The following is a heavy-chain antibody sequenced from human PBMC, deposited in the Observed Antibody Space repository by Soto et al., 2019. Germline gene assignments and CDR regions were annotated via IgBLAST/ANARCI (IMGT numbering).Heavy chain of an antibody. V-gene: IGHV1-2*02. Sequence: QVQLVQSGAEVVKPGASVKVSCKASGYTFTTYFLHWVRQAPGQGLEWLGWIFPGGGGTNYAQKFQGRVTMTRDTSINTAYMELSRLTSDDTGVYYCAREWQRGTVYWGQGALITVSS. D-gene: IGHD1-7*01. J-gene: IGHJ4*02. CDR1: GYTFTTYF. CDR3: AREWQRGTVY. CDR2: IFPGGGGT.